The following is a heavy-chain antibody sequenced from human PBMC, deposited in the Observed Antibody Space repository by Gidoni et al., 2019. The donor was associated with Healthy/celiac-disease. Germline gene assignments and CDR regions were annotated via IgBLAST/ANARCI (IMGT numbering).Heavy chain of an antibody. D-gene: IGHD6-19*01. CDR2: INHSGIT. V-gene: IGHV4-34*01. Sequence: GLLKPSETLSLTCAVYGGSFSGYYWSWIRQPPGKGLECIGEINHSGITNYNPSLKSRVTISVDTSKNQFSLKLSSVTAADTAVYYCASTHSKAVAGTRAPYYYYGMDVWGQGTTVTVSS. J-gene: IGHJ6*02. CDR3: ASTHSKAVAGTRAPYYYYGMDV. CDR1: GGSFSGYY.